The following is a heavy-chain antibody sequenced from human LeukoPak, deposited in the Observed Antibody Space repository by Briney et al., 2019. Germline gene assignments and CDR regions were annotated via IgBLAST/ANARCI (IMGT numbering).Heavy chain of an antibody. CDR2: ISSSGSTI. CDR1: GFTFSSYE. CDR3: ARGALGLRLGELSLYFDY. J-gene: IGHJ4*02. Sequence: GGSLRLFCAASGFTFSSYEMNWVRQAPGKGLEWVSYISSSGSTIYYADSVKGRFTISRDNAKNSLYLQMNSLRAEDTAVYYCARGALGLRLGELSLYFDYWGQGTLVTVSS. D-gene: IGHD3-16*02. V-gene: IGHV3-48*03.